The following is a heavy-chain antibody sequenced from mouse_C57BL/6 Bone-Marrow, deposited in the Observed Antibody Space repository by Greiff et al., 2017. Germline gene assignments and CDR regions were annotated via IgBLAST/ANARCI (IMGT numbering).Heavy chain of an antibody. V-gene: IGHV1-69*01. Sequence: QVQLQQPGAELVMPGASVKLSCKASGYTFTSYWMHWVKQRPGQGLEWIGEIDPSDSYTNYNQKFKGKSTLTVDKSSSTAYMQLSSRTSEDSAVYYCARERRPSRAWFAYWGQGTLVTVSA. J-gene: IGHJ3*01. CDR3: ARERRPSRAWFAY. CDR1: GYTFTSYW. CDR2: IDPSDSYT.